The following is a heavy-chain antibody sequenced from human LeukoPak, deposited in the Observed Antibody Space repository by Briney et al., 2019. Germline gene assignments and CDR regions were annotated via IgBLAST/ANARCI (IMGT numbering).Heavy chain of an antibody. V-gene: IGHV4-34*01. D-gene: IGHD6-13*01. Sequence: PSETLSLTCAVYGGSFSGYYWSWIRQPPGKGLEWIGEINHSGSTNYNPSLKSRVTISVDTSKNQFSLKLSSVTAADTAVYYCAREDPTQLVSLWGQGTPVTVSS. J-gene: IGHJ4*02. CDR1: GGSFSGYY. CDR2: INHSGST. CDR3: AREDPTQLVSL.